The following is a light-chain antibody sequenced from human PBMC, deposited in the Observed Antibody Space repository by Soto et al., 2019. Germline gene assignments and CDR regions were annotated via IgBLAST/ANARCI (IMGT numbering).Light chain of an antibody. Sequence: ALQMTQSPSSLSASVGDRVTIICRASQGIRNDLGWFQQKPGKAPKLLIYAASTLQSGVPSRFSGIASGTNFTLTISSLQPEDFATYYCLQDYNYPRTFGGGTKVEIK. CDR2: AAS. J-gene: IGKJ4*01. V-gene: IGKV1-6*01. CDR1: QGIRND. CDR3: LQDYNYPRT.